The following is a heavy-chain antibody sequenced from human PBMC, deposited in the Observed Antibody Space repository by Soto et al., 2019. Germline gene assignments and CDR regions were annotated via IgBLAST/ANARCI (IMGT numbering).Heavy chain of an antibody. CDR2: ISYDGSNK. J-gene: IGHJ6*02. D-gene: IGHD3-3*01. V-gene: IGHV3-30*18. CDR3: AKDRRITIFGVVPSPTYGMDV. Sequence: LRLSCAASGFTFSSYGMHWVRQAPGKGLEWVAVISYDGSNKYYADSVKGRFTISRDNSKNTLYLQMNSLRAEDTAVYYCAKDRRITIFGVVPSPTYGMDVWGQGTTVTSP. CDR1: GFTFSSYG.